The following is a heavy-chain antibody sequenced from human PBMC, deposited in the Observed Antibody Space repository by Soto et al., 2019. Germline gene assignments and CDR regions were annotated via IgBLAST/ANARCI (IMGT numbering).Heavy chain of an antibody. V-gene: IGHV1-2*02. CDR3: ARGRLDILTGSDY. Sequence: QVQLVQSGAEVKKPETSVKVSCKASGYTFTDYYIHWVRQAPGQGLEWMGWMSPDSGGTNYAQNFHGRVTMPRDTSVSTAFMELSSLTSDDTAVYYCARGRLDILTGSDYWGQGTLVTVSS. D-gene: IGHD3-9*01. CDR2: MSPDSGGT. J-gene: IGHJ4*02. CDR1: GYTFTDYY.